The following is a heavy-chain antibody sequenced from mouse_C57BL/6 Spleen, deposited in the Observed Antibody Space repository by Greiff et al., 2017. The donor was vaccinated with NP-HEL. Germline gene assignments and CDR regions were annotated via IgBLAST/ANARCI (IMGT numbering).Heavy chain of an antibody. CDR2: IWSGGST. J-gene: IGHJ2*01. Sequence: QVQLKESGPGLVQPSQSLSITCTVSGFSLTSYGVHWVRQSPGKGLEWLGVIWSGGSTDYNAAFISRLSISKDNSKSQVFFTMNSLQADDTAIYYCARNDDGYLLGDYWGQGTTLTVSS. CDR3: ARNDDGYLLGDY. V-gene: IGHV2-2*01. CDR1: GFSLTSYG. D-gene: IGHD2-3*01.